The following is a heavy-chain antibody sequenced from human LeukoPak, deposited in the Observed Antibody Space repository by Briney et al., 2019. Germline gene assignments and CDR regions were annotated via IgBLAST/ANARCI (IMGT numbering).Heavy chain of an antibody. Sequence: ASVKVSCKASGYTFTGYYMHWVRQAPGQGLEWMGWINPNSGGTNYAQKFQGRVTMTRDTSISTAYMELSRLRSDDTAVYYCARDLQTHCTNGVCYDFDYWGQGTLVTVSS. CDR3: ARDLQTHCTNGVCYDFDY. CDR1: GYTFTGYY. CDR2: INPNSGGT. V-gene: IGHV1-2*02. J-gene: IGHJ4*02. D-gene: IGHD2-8*01.